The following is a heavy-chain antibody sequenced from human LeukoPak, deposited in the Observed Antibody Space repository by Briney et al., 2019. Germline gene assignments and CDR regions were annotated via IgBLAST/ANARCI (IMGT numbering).Heavy chain of an antibody. CDR3: AKDDPNLRVVVKVTY. V-gene: IGHV3-23*01. CDR2: ISGSGGST. D-gene: IGHD3-22*01. J-gene: IGHJ4*02. CDR1: GSTFSSYA. Sequence: PGGSLRLSXAASGSTFSSYAMSWVRQAPGKGLEWVSTISGSGGSTYYADSVKGRFTISRDNSKNTLYLQMNSLRAEDTAVYYCAKDDPNLRVVVKVTYWGQGTLVTVSS.